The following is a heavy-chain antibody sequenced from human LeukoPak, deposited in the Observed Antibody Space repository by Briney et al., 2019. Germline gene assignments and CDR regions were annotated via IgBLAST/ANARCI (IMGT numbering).Heavy chain of an antibody. J-gene: IGHJ1*01. V-gene: IGHV4-59*01. CDR2: IYYSGTT. CDR1: GGSINNYY. D-gene: IGHD1-26*01. CDR3: AREGIRGSYYTG. Sequence: SETLSLTCTVSGGSINNYYWSWIRQPPGKGLEWIGYIYYSGTTKYNPSLSSRVTISVDTSKNQFSLNLTSVTAADTAVYYCAREGIRGSYYTGWGQGTLVIVSS.